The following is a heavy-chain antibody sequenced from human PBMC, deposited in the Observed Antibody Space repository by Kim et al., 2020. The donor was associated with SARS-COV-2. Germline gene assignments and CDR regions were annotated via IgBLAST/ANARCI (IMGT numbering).Heavy chain of an antibody. D-gene: IGHD3-10*01. V-gene: IGHV4-34*01. J-gene: IGHJ4*02. CDR2: INHSGST. CDR1: GGSFSGYY. Sequence: SETLSLTCALYGGSFSGYYWSWIRQPPGKGLEWIGEINHSGSTNYNPSLKSRVTISVDTSKNQFSLKLSSVTAADTAVYYCARGLGSGSYYRGYFDYWGQGTLVTVSS. CDR3: ARGLGSGSYYRGYFDY.